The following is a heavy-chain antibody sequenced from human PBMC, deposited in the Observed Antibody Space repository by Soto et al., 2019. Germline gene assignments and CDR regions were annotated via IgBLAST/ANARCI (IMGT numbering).Heavy chain of an antibody. CDR2: FYDSGST. CDR1: GGSVSSGSFY. D-gene: IGHD5-12*01. Sequence: PSETLSLTCTVSGGSVSSGSFYWSWIRRPPGKGPEWIGYFYDSGSTNYNPSLRSRVTMSVDTSKNQFSLKLSSVTAADTAVYYCAASAPPATNYYYAMDVWGQGTTVTVSS. J-gene: IGHJ6*02. V-gene: IGHV4-61*01. CDR3: AASAPPATNYYYAMDV.